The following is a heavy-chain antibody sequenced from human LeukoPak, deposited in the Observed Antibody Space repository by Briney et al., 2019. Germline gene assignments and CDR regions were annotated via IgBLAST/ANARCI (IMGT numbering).Heavy chain of an antibody. Sequence: ASVKVSCKASGYTFTSYGSSWVRQAPGQGLEWMGWISAYNGNTNYAQKLQGRVTMTTDTSTSTAYMELRSLRSDDTAVYYCARVCIVVVPAASPYYFDYWGQGTLVTVSS. V-gene: IGHV1-18*01. D-gene: IGHD2-2*01. CDR2: ISAYNGNT. J-gene: IGHJ4*02. CDR3: ARVCIVVVPAASPYYFDY. CDR1: GYTFTSYG.